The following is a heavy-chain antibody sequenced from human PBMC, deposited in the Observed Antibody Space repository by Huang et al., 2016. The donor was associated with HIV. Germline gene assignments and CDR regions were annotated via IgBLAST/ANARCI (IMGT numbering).Heavy chain of an antibody. CDR3: VRGHSYELGFFFEH. D-gene: IGHD3-16*01. CDR1: KFTFNNHD. V-gene: IGHV3-30*02. CDR2: ILRDGRLK. J-gene: IGHJ4*02. Sequence: QVQVVESGGGVVQPGGSLRLSCAPSKFTFNNHDMHWVRQAPGKGLEWVGFILRDGRLKDYGDSVKGRFTISRDKSRNTVYLQMTDLRADDTSVFYCVRGHSYELGFFFEHWGQGTLVTVSS.